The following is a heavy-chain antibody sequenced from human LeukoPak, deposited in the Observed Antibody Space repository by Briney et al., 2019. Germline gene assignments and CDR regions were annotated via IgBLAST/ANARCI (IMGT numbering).Heavy chain of an antibody. CDR3: ASDSPYYGMDV. V-gene: IGHV3-7*01. Sequence: GSLRLSCVASGFPFSSYWMTWVRQAPGKGLEWVANIKQDGSKKSYVDSVKGRFTISRDNAKNSLYLQMSGLRVEDTAVYHCASDSPYYGMDVWGQGTTVTVSS. J-gene: IGHJ6*02. CDR2: IKQDGSKK. CDR1: GFPFSSYW.